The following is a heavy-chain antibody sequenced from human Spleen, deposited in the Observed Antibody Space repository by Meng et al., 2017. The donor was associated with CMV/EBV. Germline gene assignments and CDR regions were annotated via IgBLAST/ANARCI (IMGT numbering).Heavy chain of an antibody. D-gene: IGHD3-22*01. J-gene: IGHJ6*02. CDR3: ARDRRGYYDSSGSYDMDV. CDR1: GFTVSGNY. Sequence: GESLKISCAASGFTVSGNYMSWVRQAPGKGLEWVSVIYTGGKTYYADSVKGRFTISRDNSKNTLYLQMNSLRAEDTAVYYCARDRRGYYDSSGSYDMDVWGQGTTVTVSS. V-gene: IGHV3-66*02. CDR2: IYTGGKT.